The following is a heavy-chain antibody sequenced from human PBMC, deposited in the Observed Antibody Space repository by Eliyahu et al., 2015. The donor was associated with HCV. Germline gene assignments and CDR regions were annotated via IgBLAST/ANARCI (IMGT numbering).Heavy chain of an antibody. CDR3: AREVRDSSGWSDY. Sequence: EVQLVETGGGLIQPGGSLRLSCAASGFTVSSNYMSWVRQAPGKGLEWVSVIYSGGSTYYADSVKGRFTISRDNSKNTLYLQMNSLRAEDTAVYYCAREVRDSSGWSDYWGQGTLVTVSS. V-gene: IGHV3-53*02. J-gene: IGHJ4*02. CDR2: IYSGGST. D-gene: IGHD6-19*01. CDR1: GFTVSSNY.